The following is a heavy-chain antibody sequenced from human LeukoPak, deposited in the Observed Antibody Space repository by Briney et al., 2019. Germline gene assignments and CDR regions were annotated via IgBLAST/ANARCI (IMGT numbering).Heavy chain of an antibody. Sequence: SVKVSCKASGGTFSSNAISWLRQALGQRPGRMGRIIPILGIANYAQKFQGRVTITADKSTSTAYMELSSLRSEDTAVYYCAREFWNGWASMGYYFDYWGQGTLVTVSS. J-gene: IGHJ4*02. CDR2: IIPILGIA. D-gene: IGHD1-1*01. V-gene: IGHV1-69*04. CDR3: AREFWNGWASMGYYFDY. CDR1: GGTFSSNA.